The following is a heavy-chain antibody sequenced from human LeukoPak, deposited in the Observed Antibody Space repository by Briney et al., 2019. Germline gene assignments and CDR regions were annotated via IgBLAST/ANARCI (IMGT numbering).Heavy chain of an antibody. D-gene: IGHD1-26*01. CDR3: ARDQWELGY. CDR1: GGTFSSYA. CDR2: IIPILGIA. J-gene: IGHJ4*02. V-gene: IGHV1-69*10. Sequence: ASVKVSCKASGGTFSSYAISWVRQAPGQGLEWMGGIIPILGIANYAQKFQGRVTITADKSTSTAYMELSSLRSEDTAVYYCARDQWELGYWGQGTLVTVSS.